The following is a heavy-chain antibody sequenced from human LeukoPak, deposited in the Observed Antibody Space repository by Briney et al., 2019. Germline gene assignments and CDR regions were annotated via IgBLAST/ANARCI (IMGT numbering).Heavy chain of an antibody. CDR1: GYTFTSYG. J-gene: IGHJ4*02. CDR3: AISSPAHYYFDY. Sequence: ASVKVSCKASGYTFTSYGISWVRQAPGQGLEWMGWISAYNGNTNYAQKLRGRVTMTTDTSTSTAYMELRSLRSDDTAVYYCAISSPAHYYFDYWGQGTLVPVSS. CDR2: ISAYNGNT. D-gene: IGHD6-13*01. V-gene: IGHV1-18*01.